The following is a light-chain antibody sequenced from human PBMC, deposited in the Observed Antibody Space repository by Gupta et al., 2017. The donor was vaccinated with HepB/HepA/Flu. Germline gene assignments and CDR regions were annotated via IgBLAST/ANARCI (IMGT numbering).Light chain of an antibody. CDR3: QHRSNWPPIT. CDR2: DAY. J-gene: IGKJ5*01. V-gene: IGKV3-11*01. CDR1: QSVSSY. Sequence: EIVLTQSPAALSLSPGERATRSCRASQSVSSYLAWYQQKPGQAPRLLIYDAYNRATGIPARFSGSGSGTDFTLTISSLEPEDFAVYYCQHRSNWPPITFGQGTRLDIK.